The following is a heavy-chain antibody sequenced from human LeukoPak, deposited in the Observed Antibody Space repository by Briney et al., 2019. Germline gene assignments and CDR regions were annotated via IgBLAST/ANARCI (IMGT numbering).Heavy chain of an antibody. D-gene: IGHD4-17*01. CDR2: IKPDGSDK. CDR1: GFTFSSYG. Sequence: GGSLRLSCAASGFTFSSYGMSWVRQAPGKGLEWVANIKPDGSDKYYVASVKGRFTISRDNAKNSLYLQMNSLRTEDSAVYYCARTRYGDLDSWGQGTLVTVSS. J-gene: IGHJ4*02. V-gene: IGHV3-7*01. CDR3: ARTRYGDLDS.